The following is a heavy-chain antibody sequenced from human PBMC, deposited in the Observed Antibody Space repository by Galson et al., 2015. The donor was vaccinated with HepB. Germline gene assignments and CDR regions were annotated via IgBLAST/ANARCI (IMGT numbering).Heavy chain of an antibody. Sequence: SLRLSCAASGFTFSDYGMQWVRQAPGKGLDWVAVVSHDGTVKYYADSVKGRFTISRDNYKNMISLQMNSLRPEDTAIYHCAKEGTPRASTTLDYWGPGTLVTVSS. V-gene: IGHV3-30*18. D-gene: IGHD5/OR15-5a*01. J-gene: IGHJ4*02. CDR3: AKEGTPRASTTLDY. CDR1: GFTFSDYG. CDR2: VSHDGTVK.